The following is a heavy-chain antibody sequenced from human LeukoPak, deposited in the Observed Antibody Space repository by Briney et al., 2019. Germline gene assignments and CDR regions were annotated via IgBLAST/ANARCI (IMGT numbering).Heavy chain of an antibody. CDR3: AKDRGYYYDSSGYYHFDH. CDR2: ISGNGGST. J-gene: IGHJ4*02. CDR1: GFTFSNYA. D-gene: IGHD3-22*01. Sequence: GGSLRLSCAVSGFTFSNYAMSWVRQAPGKGLEWVSAISGNGGSTYYADSVKGRFTISRDNSKNTLYLQMNSLRAEDTALYYCAKDRGYYYDSSGYYHFDHWGQGTLVTVSS. V-gene: IGHV3-23*01.